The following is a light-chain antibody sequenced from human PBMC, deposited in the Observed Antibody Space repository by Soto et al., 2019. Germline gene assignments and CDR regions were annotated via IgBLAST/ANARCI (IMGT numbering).Light chain of an antibody. CDR3: QTWGTGSHVV. Sequence: QPVLTQSPSASASLGASVKLTRTLRSGHSSYAISWHQQQPEKGPRYLMKLNSDGSHSKGDGIPDRFSGSSSGAERYLTISSLQSEDEADYYCQTWGTGSHVVFGGGTKLTVL. V-gene: IGLV4-69*01. J-gene: IGLJ2*01. CDR1: SGHSSYA. CDR2: LNSDGSH.